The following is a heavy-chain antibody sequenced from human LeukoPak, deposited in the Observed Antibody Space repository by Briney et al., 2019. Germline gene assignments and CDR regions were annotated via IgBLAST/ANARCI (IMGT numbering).Heavy chain of an antibody. CDR1: GFTFSSYA. CDR3: AKEQQAARRGWYNWFDP. Sequence: GGSLRLSCAASGFTFSSYAMSWVRQAPGKGLEWVSAISGSGDSTYYADSVKGRFTISRDNSKNTLYLQMNSLRAEDTAVYYCAKEQQAARRGWYNWFDPWGQGTLVTVSS. CDR2: ISGSGDST. V-gene: IGHV3-23*01. J-gene: IGHJ5*02. D-gene: IGHD6-6*01.